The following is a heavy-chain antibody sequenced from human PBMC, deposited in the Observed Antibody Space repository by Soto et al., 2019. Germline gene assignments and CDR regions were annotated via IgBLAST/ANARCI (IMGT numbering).Heavy chain of an antibody. J-gene: IGHJ4*02. CDR1: GASISNNDYD. CDR2: IYYSGNT. Sequence: PSETLSLTCTVSGASISNNDYDWSWIRQSPGRGLEWIGFIYYSGNTYTNPSLKSRVTIAADTSKNQISLTLTSVTAADTAVYFCAREGTPISPTGYILAAASFDYWGQGALVTVSS. V-gene: IGHV4-30-4*01. D-gene: IGHD2-2*01. CDR3: AREGTPISPTGYILAAASFDY.